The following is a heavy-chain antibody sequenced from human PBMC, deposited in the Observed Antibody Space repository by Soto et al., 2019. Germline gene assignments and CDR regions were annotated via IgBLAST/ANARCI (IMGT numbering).Heavy chain of an antibody. V-gene: IGHV3-48*02. J-gene: IGHJ4*02. D-gene: IGHD6-19*01. CDR1: EFTFSSYS. CDR3: ARDSRPGWHFDY. Sequence: EAQLVESGGGLVQPGGSLRLSGAASEFTFSSYSMNWVRQAPGKGLDWISYISSSSSTIYYADSVRGRFTISRDNAKNSLYLQMNSLRDEDTAVYYCARDSRPGWHFDYWGQGTLVTVSS. CDR2: ISSSSSTI.